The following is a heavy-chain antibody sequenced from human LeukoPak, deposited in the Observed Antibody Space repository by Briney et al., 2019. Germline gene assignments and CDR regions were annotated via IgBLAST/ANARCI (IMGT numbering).Heavy chain of an antibody. CDR2: MYNSGST. CDR3: AKDGIVYGMDV. CDR1: GFTFSDAW. V-gene: IGHV4-59*01. D-gene: IGHD2-21*01. Sequence: GSLRLSCAASGFTFSDAWMTWVRQAPGKGLEWVGYMYNSGSTNYNPSLKSRVTISVDTSKNQFSLKVSSVTGAYTAVYYCAKDGIVYGMDVWGQGTTVTVSS. J-gene: IGHJ6*02.